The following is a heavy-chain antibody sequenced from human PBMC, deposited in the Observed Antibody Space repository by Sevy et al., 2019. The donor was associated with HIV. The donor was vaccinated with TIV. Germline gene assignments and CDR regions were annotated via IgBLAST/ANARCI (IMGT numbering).Heavy chain of an antibody. J-gene: IGHJ4*02. CDR2: IKSTPDGGTT. Sequence: GGSLRLSCAASGFTFINAWMNWVRQAPGKGLEWVGRIKSTPDGGTTDYAAPVKGRFTISRDDSKNTLYLQMNSLKTEDTAVYYCTTDGEYHYDSSGLFDYWGQGALVTVSS. CDR3: TTDGEYHYDSSGLFDY. CDR1: GFTFINAW. D-gene: IGHD3-22*01. V-gene: IGHV3-15*07.